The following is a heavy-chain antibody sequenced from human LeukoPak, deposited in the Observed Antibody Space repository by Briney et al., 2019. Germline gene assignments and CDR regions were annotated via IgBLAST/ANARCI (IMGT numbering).Heavy chain of an antibody. Sequence: PGGSLRLSCAASGFTFSSYGMHWVRQAPGKGLEWVAFIRYDGSNKYYADSVKGRFSISRDNSKNTVYLQMNSLRAEDTAVYYCAKDYIRIGSSGLRTGAFDTWGQGTRVTVSS. D-gene: IGHD3/OR15-3a*01. CDR2: IRYDGSNK. CDR1: GFTFSSYG. V-gene: IGHV3-30*02. J-gene: IGHJ3*02. CDR3: AKDYIRIGSSGLRTGAFDT.